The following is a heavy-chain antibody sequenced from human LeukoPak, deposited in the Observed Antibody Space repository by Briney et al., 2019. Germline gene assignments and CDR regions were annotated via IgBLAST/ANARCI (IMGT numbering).Heavy chain of an antibody. Sequence: PGGSLRLSCAASGFTFISYWMHWVRQAPGKGLVWVSRINGYGSSTDFADSVKGRFTISRDNAKNTLYLQMNSLRAEDTAVYYCARDAPGNTALDYWGQGTLDTVSS. V-gene: IGHV3-74*01. J-gene: IGHJ4*02. CDR3: ARDAPGNTALDY. D-gene: IGHD5-18*01. CDR2: INGYGSST. CDR1: GFTFISYW.